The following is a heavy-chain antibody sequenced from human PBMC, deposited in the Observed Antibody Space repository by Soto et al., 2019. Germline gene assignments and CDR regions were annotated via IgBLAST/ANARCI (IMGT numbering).Heavy chain of an antibody. J-gene: IGHJ3*02. Sequence: ASVKVSCKASGYTFTGYYRHWVRQAPVQGLEWMGWINPNSGGTNYAQKFQGWVTMTRDTPISTAYMELSRLRSDDTAVYYCARSLGVTPRDAFDIWGQGTMVTVSS. D-gene: IGHD2-21*02. CDR1: GYTFTGYY. CDR2: INPNSGGT. V-gene: IGHV1-2*04. CDR3: ARSLGVTPRDAFDI.